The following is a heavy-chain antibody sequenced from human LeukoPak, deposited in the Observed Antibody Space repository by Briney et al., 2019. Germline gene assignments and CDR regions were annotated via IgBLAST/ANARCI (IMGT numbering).Heavy chain of an antibody. CDR3: ASTPTGYSSGWYGF. J-gene: IGHJ4*02. V-gene: IGHV4-34*01. CDR2: INHSGST. D-gene: IGHD6-19*01. Sequence: SETLSLTCAVYGVSFSGYYWSWLRQPPGKGLEWVGEINHSGSTNYNPSLKSRVTISVDTSKNPFSLKLSSVTAADTAVYYCASTPTGYSSGWYGFWGQGTLVTVSS. CDR1: GVSFSGYY.